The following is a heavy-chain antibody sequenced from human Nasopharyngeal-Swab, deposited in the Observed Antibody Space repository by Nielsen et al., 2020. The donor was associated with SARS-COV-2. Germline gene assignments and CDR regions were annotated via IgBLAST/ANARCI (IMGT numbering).Heavy chain of an antibody. Sequence: WVRQAPGQGLEWMGRINPNSGGTHYAQKFQGRVTMTRDTSIGTAYMELGRLRSDDTAVYYCARVGPSGYYYGMDVWGQGTTVTVSS. CDR2: INPNSGGT. D-gene: IGHD6-25*01. V-gene: IGHV1-2*06. CDR3: ARVGPSGYYYGMDV. J-gene: IGHJ6*02.